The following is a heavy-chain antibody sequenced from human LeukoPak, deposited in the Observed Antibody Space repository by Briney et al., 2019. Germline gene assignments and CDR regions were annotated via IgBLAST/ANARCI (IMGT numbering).Heavy chain of an antibody. V-gene: IGHV3-33*01. Sequence: GRSLRLSCAASGFTFSSYGMHWVRQAPGKGLEWVAVIWYDGSNKYYADSVKGRFTISRDNSKNTLYLQMNSLRAEDTAVYYCARDGGYCSGGSCYGYFDYWGQGSLVTVAS. CDR2: IWYDGSNK. CDR3: ARDGGYCSGGSCYGYFDY. CDR1: GFTFSSYG. D-gene: IGHD2-15*01. J-gene: IGHJ4*01.